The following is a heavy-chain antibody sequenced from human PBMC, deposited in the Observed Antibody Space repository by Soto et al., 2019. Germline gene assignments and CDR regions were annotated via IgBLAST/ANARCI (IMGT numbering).Heavy chain of an antibody. CDR3: AKAGDIVGVVAATPVLAFDI. V-gene: IGHV3-23*01. J-gene: IGHJ3*02. Sequence: EVQLLESGGGLVQPGGSLRLSCAASGFTFSSYAMSWVRQAPGKGLEWVSAISGSGGSTYYADSVKGRFTISRDNSKNPLYLQMNSVGAEDTAVYYCAKAGDIVGVVAATPVLAFDIWGQGTMVTGSS. CDR2: ISGSGGST. D-gene: IGHD2-15*01. CDR1: GFTFSSYA.